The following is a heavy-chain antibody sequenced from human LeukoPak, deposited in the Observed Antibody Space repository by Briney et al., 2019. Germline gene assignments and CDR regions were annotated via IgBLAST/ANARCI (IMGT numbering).Heavy chain of an antibody. CDR3: AKCKGDSAGSLEY. J-gene: IGHJ4*02. V-gene: IGHV3-23*01. CDR2: ISGSGGST. D-gene: IGHD2-8*02. Sequence: TGGSLRLSCAASELTFSNYAMTWVRQAPGKGLEWVSGISGSGGSTYYADSVKGRFTISRDNSKNTLYLQMNSLRAEDTAVYYCAKCKGDSAGSLEYWGQGTLVTVSS. CDR1: ELTFSNYA.